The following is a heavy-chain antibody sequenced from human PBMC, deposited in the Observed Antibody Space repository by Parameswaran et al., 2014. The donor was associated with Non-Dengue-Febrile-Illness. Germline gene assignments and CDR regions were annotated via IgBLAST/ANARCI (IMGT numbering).Heavy chain of an antibody. D-gene: IGHD2-2*01. V-gene: IGHV4-31*02. Sequence: RWIRQPPGKGLEWIGYIYYGGSTYSGSTYFNPSLKSRVTISVDTSKNQFSLKLSSVTAADTAVYYCAREPTDGNTPVAYDYWGQGTPVTVSS. CDR2: IYYGGSTYSGST. J-gene: IGHJ4*02. CDR3: AREPTDGNTPVAYDY.